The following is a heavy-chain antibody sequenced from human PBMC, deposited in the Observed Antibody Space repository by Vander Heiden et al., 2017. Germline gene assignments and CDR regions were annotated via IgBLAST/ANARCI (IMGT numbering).Heavy chain of an antibody. CDR1: GSTFISYG. D-gene: IGHD5-18*01. V-gene: IGHV3-33*01. CDR3: AREIYSYGRRTSYGMDV. Sequence: QVQLVGSGGGVIEPGTSLRLACVSSGSTFISYGMHWVRQAPGKGLEWVAVIWYDGSNKYYADSVKGRFTISRDNSKNTLYLQMNSLRAEDTAVYYCAREIYSYGRRTSYGMDVWGQGTTITVSS. CDR2: IWYDGSNK. J-gene: IGHJ6*02.